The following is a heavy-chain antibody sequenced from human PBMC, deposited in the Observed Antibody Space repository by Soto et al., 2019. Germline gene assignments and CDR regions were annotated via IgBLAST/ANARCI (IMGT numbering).Heavy chain of an antibody. D-gene: IGHD2-8*02. CDR3: ARHVQTTTWSNFDY. V-gene: IGHV4-34*01. J-gene: IGHJ4*02. CDR2: INHSGST. CDR1: GGSFSGYY. Sequence: SETLSLTCAVYGGSFSGYYWSWIRQPPGKGLEWIGEINHSGSTNYNPSLKSRVTISVDTSKNQFSLKLSSVTAADTAVYYCARHVQTTTWSNFDYWGLGTPVTVSS.